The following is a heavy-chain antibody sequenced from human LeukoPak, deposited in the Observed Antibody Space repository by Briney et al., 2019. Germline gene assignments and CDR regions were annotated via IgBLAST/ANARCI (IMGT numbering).Heavy chain of an antibody. Sequence: SETLSLTCTVSGGSISNYYWSWIRQPPGKALEWIGYIYYTGTTKYNPSLKSRATISLDTSKNQFSLKLTSVTAADTALFFCARGYDIDVWGQGTTVTVSS. CDR2: IYYTGTT. CDR3: ARGYDIDV. CDR1: GGSISNYY. J-gene: IGHJ6*02. V-gene: IGHV4-59*01.